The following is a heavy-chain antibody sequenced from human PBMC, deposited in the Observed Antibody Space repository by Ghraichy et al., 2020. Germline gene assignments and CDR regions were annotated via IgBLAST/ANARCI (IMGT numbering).Heavy chain of an antibody. V-gene: IGHV1-69*13. D-gene: IGHD2-21*02. CDR2: IIPIFGAP. Sequence: SVKVSCKASGDTFSDYALSWVRQAPGQGPEWMGGIIPIFGAPTYAQRFQDRVTISADESTRTGYMELSSLRSDDTAIYYCATRGSCGGDCYVYYFDYGGQGTLVIVSS. CDR3: ATRGSCGGDCYVYYFDY. J-gene: IGHJ4*02. CDR1: GDTFSDYA.